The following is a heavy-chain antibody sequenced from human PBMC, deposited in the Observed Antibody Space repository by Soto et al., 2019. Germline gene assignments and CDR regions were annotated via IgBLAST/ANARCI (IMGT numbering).Heavy chain of an antibody. J-gene: IGHJ3*02. D-gene: IGHD3-3*01. Sequence: VQMVQSGAEVTRPGASVKISCKASGYSFTNYYIHWVRQAPGQGLEWMGTVNPSDGNTVYAQSFQGRVTMTRDTSANTVYMDLAGLRSEDAAVYFCARDRLDSRSGYDAFDIWGQGTMVNVSS. CDR3: ARDRLDSRSGYDAFDI. CDR2: VNPSDGNT. CDR1: GYSFTNYY. V-gene: IGHV1-46*01.